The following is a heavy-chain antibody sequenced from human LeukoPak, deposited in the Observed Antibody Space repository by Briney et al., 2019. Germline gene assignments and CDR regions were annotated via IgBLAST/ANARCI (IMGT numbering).Heavy chain of an antibody. CDR2: IKHSGST. V-gene: IGHV4-34*01. CDR3: ARGGGTGRSITMIRGVRGVYYMDV. CDR1: GGSFSGYY. Sequence: SETLSLTCAVSGGSFSGYYLSWIRQPPGKGLELIGEIKHSGSTNYNPSLKSRVSISVDTSKNQFSLKLNSVTAADTAVYYCARGGGTGRSITMIRGVRGVYYMDVWGKGTTVTVSS. D-gene: IGHD3-10*01. J-gene: IGHJ6*03.